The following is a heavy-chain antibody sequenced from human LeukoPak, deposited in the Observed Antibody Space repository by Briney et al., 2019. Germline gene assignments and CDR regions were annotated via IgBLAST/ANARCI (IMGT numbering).Heavy chain of an antibody. CDR1: GYIFTNYY. J-gene: IGHJ4*02. V-gene: IGHV1-46*01. Sequence: ASVKVSCKASGYIFTNYYMHWVRQAPGQGLEWMGTINPSGGSTTYAQKFQGRVTMTRDTSTSTVYMELSSLRSEDTAVYYCARDHGSAYYRAPRHWGQGTLVTVSP. CDR2: INPSGGST. D-gene: IGHD3-10*01. CDR3: ARDHGSAYYRAPRH.